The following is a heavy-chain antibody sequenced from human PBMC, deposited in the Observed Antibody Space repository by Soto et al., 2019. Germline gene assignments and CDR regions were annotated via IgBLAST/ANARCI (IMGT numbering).Heavy chain of an antibody. J-gene: IGHJ5*02. V-gene: IGHV1-46*03. Sequence: QVQLVQSGAEMKKPGASVKISCKASGYSFMSHYIHWVRQAPGQGLEWMGTIFPGGINKAYAQKFQGRVTMTKDTSTSTVYMELASLTSEDTAVYYCCRAQSWQDVVWWFDPWGQGTLVTVSS. D-gene: IGHD3-16*01. CDR1: GYSFMSHY. CDR3: CRAQSWQDVVWWFDP. CDR2: IFPGGINK.